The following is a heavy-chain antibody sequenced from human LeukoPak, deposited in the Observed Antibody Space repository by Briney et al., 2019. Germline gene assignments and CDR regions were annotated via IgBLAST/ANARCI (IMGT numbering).Heavy chain of an antibody. CDR3: ARVEGYYYGSGSTHIDY. CDR2: INHSGGT. J-gene: IGHJ4*02. D-gene: IGHD3-10*01. V-gene: IGHV4-34*01. Sequence: PSETLSLTCAVYGGSFSGYSWSWVRRPPGKGLEWIGEINHSGGTNYNPSLKSRVTISVDTSKNQFSLKLSSVTAADTAVYYCARVEGYYYGSGSTHIDYWGQGTLVTVSS. CDR1: GGSFSGYS.